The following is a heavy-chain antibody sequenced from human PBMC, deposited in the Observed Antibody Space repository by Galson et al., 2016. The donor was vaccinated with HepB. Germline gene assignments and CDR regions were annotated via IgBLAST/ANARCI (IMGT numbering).Heavy chain of an antibody. CDR1: GFTFSDYY. J-gene: IGHJ4*02. CDR3: AKEHYFGSGGYFDN. Sequence: SLRLSCAASGFTFSDYYMTWIRQAPGKGLEWVSSISSRGGSAIHYADSVKGRFTISRDNAKNSLFLQMNSLRAEDTAVYYCAKEHYFGSGGYFDNWGQGTLVTVSS. D-gene: IGHD3-10*01. CDR2: ISSRGGSAI. V-gene: IGHV3-11*01.